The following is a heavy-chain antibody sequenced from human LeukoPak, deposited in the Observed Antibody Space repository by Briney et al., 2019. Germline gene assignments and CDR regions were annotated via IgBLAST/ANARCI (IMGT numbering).Heavy chain of an antibody. CDR2: IKDGGTT. V-gene: IGHV3-15*01. CDR1: GFTFSNAW. CDR3: GLGSGRTDFDY. Sequence: PGRSLRLSCAVSGFTFSNAWMSWVRQAPGKGLEWVGRIKDGGTTDYGAPVKGRFTISRDDSKNTLYMQMNSLKTEDTAVYYCGLGSGRTDFDYWGQGTLVTVSS. D-gene: IGHD3-10*01. J-gene: IGHJ4*02.